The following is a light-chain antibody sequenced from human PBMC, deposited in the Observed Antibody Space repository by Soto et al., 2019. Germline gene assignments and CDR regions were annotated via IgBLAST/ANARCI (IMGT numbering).Light chain of an antibody. Sequence: DYQMTQSPSTLSASVGDRVMITCRASRSVSTLVAWYQQKPGKAPKVLIYKASSLGSGVPSRFSGSGSGTELTLTISSLQPDDFATYYCQQYNAYPMFGQGTKVEIK. J-gene: IGKJ1*01. CDR2: KAS. CDR1: RSVSTL. V-gene: IGKV1-5*03. CDR3: QQYNAYPM.